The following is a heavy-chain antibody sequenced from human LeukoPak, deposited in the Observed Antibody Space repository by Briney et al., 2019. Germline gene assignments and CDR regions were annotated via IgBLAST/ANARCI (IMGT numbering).Heavy chain of an antibody. CDR3: ARGITGEQRDAFDI. Sequence: GGSLRLSCAASGFTFSSYDIHWVRQATGKGLEWVSAIGTAGDTYYPGSVKGRFTISRENAKNSLYLQMNSLRAGDTAVYYCARGITGEQRDAFDIWGQGTMVTVSS. D-gene: IGHD1/OR15-1a*01. V-gene: IGHV3-13*01. CDR2: IGTAGDT. CDR1: GFTFSSYD. J-gene: IGHJ3*02.